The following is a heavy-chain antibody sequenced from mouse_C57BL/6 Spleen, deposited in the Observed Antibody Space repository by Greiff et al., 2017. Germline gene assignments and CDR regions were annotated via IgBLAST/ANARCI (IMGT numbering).Heavy chain of an antibody. CDR1: GYTFTSYW. D-gene: IGHD3-2*02. V-gene: IGHV1-50*01. Sequence: QVQLQQPGAELVKPGASVKLSCKASGYTFTSYWMQWVKQRPGQGLEWIGEIDPSDSYTNYHQQFKGKATLTVDTSSGTAYMQLSSLTSEDSAVYYCAKGGQLRPYYFDYWGQGTTLTVSS. J-gene: IGHJ2*01. CDR2: IDPSDSYT. CDR3: AKGGQLRPYYFDY.